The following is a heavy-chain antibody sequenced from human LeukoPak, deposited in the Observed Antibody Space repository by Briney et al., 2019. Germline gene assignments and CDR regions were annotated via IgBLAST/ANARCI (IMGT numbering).Heavy chain of an antibody. J-gene: IGHJ4*02. D-gene: IGHD2-15*01. CDR3: ARHPCSSGSCKGGFDY. V-gene: IGHV4-59*01. CDR2: IYYSGST. CDR1: GGSISSYY. Sequence: SETLSPTWTMAGGSISSYYWSWIRQPPGKGLEWIGYIYYSGSTNYNPSLKTRVTMSVDTSKNQFSLKLSSVTAADTAVYYCARHPCSSGSCKGGFDYWGQGTLVTVSS.